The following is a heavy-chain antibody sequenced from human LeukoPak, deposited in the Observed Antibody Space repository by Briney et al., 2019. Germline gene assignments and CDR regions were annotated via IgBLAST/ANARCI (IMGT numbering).Heavy chain of an antibody. CDR2: ISSSSTYI. CDR1: GFTFSSYS. Sequence: GGSLRLSCAASGFTFSSYSMNWVRQAPGKGLEWVSSISSSSTYIYYADSVKGRFTISRDNAKNSLYLQMHSLRAEDTAVYYCARDFGYGFDYWGQGTLVTVSS. CDR3: ARDFGYGFDY. D-gene: IGHD5-12*01. J-gene: IGHJ4*02. V-gene: IGHV3-21*01.